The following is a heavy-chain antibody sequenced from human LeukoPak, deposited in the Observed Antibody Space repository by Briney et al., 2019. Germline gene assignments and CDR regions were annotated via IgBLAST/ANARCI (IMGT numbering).Heavy chain of an antibody. CDR2: IYYSGST. J-gene: IGHJ4*02. CDR1: GASIPSYY. D-gene: IGHD1-26*01. V-gene: IGHV4-59*08. Sequence: PSETLSLTCTVSGASIPSYYWSWIRQPPGKGLEWIGYIYYSGSTTYKPSLKSRVTISVDTSKNQFSLKLSSVTAADTAVYYCARLSIVGATNFDYWGQGTLVTVSS. CDR3: ARLSIVGATNFDY.